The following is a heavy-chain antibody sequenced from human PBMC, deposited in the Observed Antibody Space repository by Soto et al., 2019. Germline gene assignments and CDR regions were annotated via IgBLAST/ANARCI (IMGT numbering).Heavy chain of an antibody. Sequence: PGGSLRLSCAASGFTFSSYAMSWVRQAPGKGLEWVSAISGSGGSTYYADSVKGRFTISRDNSKNTLYLQMNSLRAEDTAVYYCAKDLVYSSGPTPYYFDYWGQGTLVTVSS. J-gene: IGHJ4*02. V-gene: IGHV3-23*01. D-gene: IGHD6-19*01. CDR3: AKDLVYSSGPTPYYFDY. CDR2: ISGSGGST. CDR1: GFTFSSYA.